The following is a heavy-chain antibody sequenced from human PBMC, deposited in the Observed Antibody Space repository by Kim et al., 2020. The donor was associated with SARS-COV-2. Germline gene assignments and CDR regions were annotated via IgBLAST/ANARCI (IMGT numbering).Heavy chain of an antibody. J-gene: IGHJ6*03. D-gene: IGHD6-13*01. CDR1: GFTFSSYG. Sequence: GGSLRLSCAASGFTFSSYGMHWVRQAPGKWLEGVAVIWYDGSNKYYADSVKGRFTISRDNSKNTLYLQMNSLRAEDTAVYYCAREGVGSSWTEYYMDVWG. CDR3: AREGVGSSWTEYYMDV. CDR2: IWYDGSNK. V-gene: IGHV3-33*01.